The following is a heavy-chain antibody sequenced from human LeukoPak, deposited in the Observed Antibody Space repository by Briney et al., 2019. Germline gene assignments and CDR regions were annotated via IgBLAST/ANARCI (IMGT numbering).Heavy chain of an antibody. CDR2: INPSGGST. V-gene: IGHV1-46*01. Sequence: ASVTVSCKASGYTFTSYYMHWVRQAPGQGLEWMGIINPSGGSTSYAQKFQGRVTMTRDTSTSTVYMELSSLRSEDTAVYYCARSRTAAAVVYWGQGTLVTVSS. CDR1: GYTFTSYY. D-gene: IGHD6-13*01. J-gene: IGHJ4*02. CDR3: ARSRTAAAVVY.